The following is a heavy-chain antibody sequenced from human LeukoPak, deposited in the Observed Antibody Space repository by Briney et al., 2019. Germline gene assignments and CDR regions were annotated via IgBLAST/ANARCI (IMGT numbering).Heavy chain of an antibody. CDR1: GFTFRSYA. J-gene: IGHJ4*02. CDR3: ARYENGGIDY. Sequence: GGSLRLSCTASGFTFRSYALSWVRQAPGKGLEWVSATTGSGDKLFYADSVKGRFTISRDNSKNTLYLQMNNLRAEDTAVYYCARYENGGIDYWGQGTLVTVSS. D-gene: IGHD2-15*01. CDR2: TTGSGDKL. V-gene: IGHV3-23*01.